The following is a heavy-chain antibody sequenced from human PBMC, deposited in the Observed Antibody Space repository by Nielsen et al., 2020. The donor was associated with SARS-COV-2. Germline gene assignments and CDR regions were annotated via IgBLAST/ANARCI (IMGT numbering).Heavy chain of an antibody. J-gene: IGHJ4*02. Sequence: ASVKVSCKASGYTFTSYAMNWVRQAPGQGLEWMGWINTNTGNPTYAQGFTGRFVFSLDTSVSTAYLQISSLKAEDTAVYYCARSPMVRGVPQTLVDYWGQGTLVTVSS. D-gene: IGHD3-10*01. V-gene: IGHV7-4-1*02. CDR3: ARSPMVRGVPQTLVDY. CDR2: INTNTGNP. CDR1: GYTFTSYA.